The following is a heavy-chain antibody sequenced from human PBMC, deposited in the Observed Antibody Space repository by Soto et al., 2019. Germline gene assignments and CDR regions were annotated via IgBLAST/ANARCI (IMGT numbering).Heavy chain of an antibody. V-gene: IGHV1-18*01. CDR2: ISAYNGNT. CDR3: ARGPRVLLWFGEFAYFDY. Sequence: ASVKVSCKASGYTFTSYGISWVRQAPGQGLEWMGWISAYNGNTNYAQKLQGRVTMTTDTSTSTAYMELRSLRSDDTAVYYCARGPRVLLWFGEFAYFDYWGQGTLVTVSS. CDR1: GYTFTSYG. D-gene: IGHD3-10*01. J-gene: IGHJ4*02.